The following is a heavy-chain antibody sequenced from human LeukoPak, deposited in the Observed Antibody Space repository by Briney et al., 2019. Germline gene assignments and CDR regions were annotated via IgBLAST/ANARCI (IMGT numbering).Heavy chain of an antibody. CDR2: IKQDGSEK. D-gene: IGHD3-10*01. Sequence: GGSLRLSCAASGFTFSSYSMNWVRQAPGKGLEWVANIKQDGSEKYYVDSVKGRFTISRDNAKNSLYLQMNSLRAEDTAVYYCARDLVRGVRSLFDYWGQGTLVTVSS. J-gene: IGHJ4*02. V-gene: IGHV3-7*01. CDR3: ARDLVRGVRSLFDY. CDR1: GFTFSSYS.